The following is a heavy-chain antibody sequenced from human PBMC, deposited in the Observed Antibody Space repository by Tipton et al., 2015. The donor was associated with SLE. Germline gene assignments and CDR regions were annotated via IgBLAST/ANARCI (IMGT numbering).Heavy chain of an antibody. J-gene: IGHJ4*02. CDR1: GGSISSGGYS. D-gene: IGHD2-2*01. Sequence: TLSLTCAVSGGSISSGGYSWSWIRQPPGKGLEWIGYIYHSGSTYYNPSLKSRVTISVDRSKNQFSLKLSSVTAADTAVYYCARGPAGQADFWGQGTLVTVSS. CDR3: ARGPAGQADF. V-gene: IGHV4-30-2*01. CDR2: IYHSGST.